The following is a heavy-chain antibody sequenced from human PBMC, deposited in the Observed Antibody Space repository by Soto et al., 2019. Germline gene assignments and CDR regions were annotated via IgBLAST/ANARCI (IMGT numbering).Heavy chain of an antibody. CDR3: ARDWEPIAVAGPGY. Sequence: NPGGSLRLSCAASGFSFSSYSMNWVRQAPGKGLEWVSYISSSSSYMDSIESVKGRFTISRDNAKNSLYLQMNSLRAEDTAVYYCARDWEPIAVAGPGYWGQGTLVTVSS. D-gene: IGHD6-19*01. J-gene: IGHJ4*02. V-gene: IGHV3-21*01. CDR1: GFSFSSYS. CDR2: ISSSSSYM.